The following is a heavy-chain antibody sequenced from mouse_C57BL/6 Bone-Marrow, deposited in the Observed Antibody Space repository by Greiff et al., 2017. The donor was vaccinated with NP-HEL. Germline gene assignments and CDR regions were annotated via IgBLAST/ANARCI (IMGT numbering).Heavy chain of an antibody. Sequence: EVQLVESGGGLVQPGGSMKISCVASGFTFSNYWMNWVRQSPEKGLEWVAQIRLKSDNYATHYAESVKGRFTILRDDPKSSVYLQMNNLRADDTGIYYCTVWDGYSFDCWGKGTTLTVSS. V-gene: IGHV6-3*01. CDR1: GFTFSNYW. CDR3: TVWDGYSFDC. J-gene: IGHJ2*01. CDR2: IRLKSDNYAT. D-gene: IGHD2-3*01.